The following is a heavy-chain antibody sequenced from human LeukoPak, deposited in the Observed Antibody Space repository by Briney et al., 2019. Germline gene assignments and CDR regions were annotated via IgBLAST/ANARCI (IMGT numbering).Heavy chain of an antibody. V-gene: IGHV3-74*01. Sequence: PGGSLRLSCAASGFTFSSYEMNWVRQAPGKGLVWVSRINSDGSSTSYADSVKGRFTISRDNAKNTLYLQMNSLRAEDTAVYYCARRGYSGYAIDYWGQGTLVTVSS. CDR2: INSDGSST. CDR1: GFTFSSYE. D-gene: IGHD5-12*01. J-gene: IGHJ4*02. CDR3: ARRGYSGYAIDY.